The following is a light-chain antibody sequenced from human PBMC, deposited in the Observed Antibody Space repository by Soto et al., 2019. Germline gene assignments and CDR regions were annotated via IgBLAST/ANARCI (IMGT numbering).Light chain of an antibody. CDR2: AAS. V-gene: IGKV3-20*01. CDR1: RSINSRY. J-gene: IGKJ2*01. CDR3: QQYGYSPNT. Sequence: EIILTQSPDTLSLSLGERATLSCRASRSINSRYLAWYQQKHGQAPRLLIYAASSRATGIPDRFSGSGSGTDFTLPLTRLEPDDFAVYYCQQYGYSPNTFGQGTNLEIK.